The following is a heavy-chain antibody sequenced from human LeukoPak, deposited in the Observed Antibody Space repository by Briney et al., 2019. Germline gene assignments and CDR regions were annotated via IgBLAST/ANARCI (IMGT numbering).Heavy chain of an antibody. V-gene: IGHV3-30*03. CDR2: IAYDGINN. J-gene: IGHJ4*02. CDR3: ARDAASIQDY. Sequence: PGGSLRLSCAASGFTFSSYGMHWVRQAPGKGLEWVAVIAYDGINNYYADSVEGRFTISRDNSNNTLYLQMNSLRAEDTAVYYCARDAASIQDYWGQGTLLTVSS. D-gene: IGHD6-13*01. CDR1: GFTFSSYG.